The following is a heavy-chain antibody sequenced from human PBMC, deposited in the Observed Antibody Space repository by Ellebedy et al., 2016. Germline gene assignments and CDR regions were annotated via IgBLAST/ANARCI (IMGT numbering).Heavy chain of an antibody. CDR2: IYSGGST. CDR3: ARDVATIPLMVSGYGMDV. J-gene: IGHJ6*02. D-gene: IGHD2-8*01. Sequence: GGSLRLSCAASGFTVSSYYMSWVRQAPGKGLEWVSIIYSGGSTYYGDSVKGRFTISRDNSKNTLFLKMNSLRAEDAAVYFCARDVATIPLMVSGYGMDVWGRGTTVTVSS. CDR1: GFTVSSYY. V-gene: IGHV3-66*01.